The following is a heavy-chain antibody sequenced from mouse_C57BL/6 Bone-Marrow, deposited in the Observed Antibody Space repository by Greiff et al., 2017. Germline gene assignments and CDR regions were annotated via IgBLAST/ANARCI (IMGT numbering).Heavy chain of an antibody. CDR1: GFTFTDYY. D-gene: IGHD2-4*01. J-gene: IGHJ2*01. V-gene: IGHV7-3*01. CDR3: ARYTPAYDYDGGFDY. Sequence: DVKLVESGGGLVQPGGSLSLSCAASGFTFTDYYMSWVRQPPGKALEWLGFIRNKANGYTTEYSASVKGRFTISRDNSQSNLYLQMNALGAEDSATYYRARYTPAYDYDGGFDYWGQGTTLTVSS. CDR2: IRNKANGYTT.